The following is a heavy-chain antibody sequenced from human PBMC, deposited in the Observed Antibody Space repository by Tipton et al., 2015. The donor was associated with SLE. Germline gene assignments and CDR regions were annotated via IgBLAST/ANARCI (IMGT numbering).Heavy chain of an antibody. CDR1: GGSISRGGYS. D-gene: IGHD4/OR15-4a*01. CDR2: IYHSGST. V-gene: IGHV4-30-2*01. J-gene: IGHJ4*02. Sequence: TLSLTCAVSGGSISRGGYSWSWIRQPPGKGLEWIGYIYHSGSTYYNPSLKSRVTISVDRSKNQFSLKLSSVTAADTAVYYCARDLGALDYWGQGTLVTVSS. CDR3: ARDLGALDY.